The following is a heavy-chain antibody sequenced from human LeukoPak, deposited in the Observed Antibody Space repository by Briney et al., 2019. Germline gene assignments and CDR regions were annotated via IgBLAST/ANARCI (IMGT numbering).Heavy chain of an antibody. CDR2: VKEDGSWT. CDR3: VRDITPERQTGESIVYFDALDI. V-gene: IGHV3-7*01. Sequence: QSGGSLRLSCAASGFTFSSYWMTWVRQAPGKGLEWVANVKEDGSWTKYADSVKGRFTISRDNARNSVYLQVNSLRVEDTAVYYCVRDITPERQTGESIVYFDALDIWGQGTMVTVSS. D-gene: IGHD3-3*02. CDR1: GFTFSSYW. J-gene: IGHJ3*02.